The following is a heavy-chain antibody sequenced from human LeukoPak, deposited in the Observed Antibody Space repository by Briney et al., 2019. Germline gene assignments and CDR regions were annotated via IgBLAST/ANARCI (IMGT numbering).Heavy chain of an antibody. V-gene: IGHV4-34*01. CDR3: ARTCSGGSCYSSAFDI. J-gene: IGHJ3*02. CDR2: INHSGSA. D-gene: IGHD2-15*01. CDR1: GGSFSRYY. Sequence: SETLSLTCAVYGGSFSRYYWTWIRQPPGKGLEWIGEINHSGSANYNPSLKSRVTISVDASKSQFSLRLSSVTAADTAVYYCARTCSGGSCYSSAFDIWGQGTMVTVSS.